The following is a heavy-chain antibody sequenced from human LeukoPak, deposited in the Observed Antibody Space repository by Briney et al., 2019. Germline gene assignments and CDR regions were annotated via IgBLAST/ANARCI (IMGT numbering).Heavy chain of an antibody. CDR3: AKVGEYQLLLYAFDM. J-gene: IGHJ3*02. Sequence: GGSLRLSCAASGFTFSSYWMHWVRQAPGKGLVGVSRINDDGRSTSYADSVKGRFTISRDNAKNTLYLQMNSLRAEDTAVYYCAKVGEYQLLLYAFDMWGQGTMVTVSS. D-gene: IGHD2-2*01. CDR2: INDDGRST. CDR1: GFTFSSYW. V-gene: IGHV3-74*01.